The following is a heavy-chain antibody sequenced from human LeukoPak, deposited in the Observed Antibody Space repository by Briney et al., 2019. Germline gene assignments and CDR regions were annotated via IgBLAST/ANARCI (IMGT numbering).Heavy chain of an antibody. CDR2: IKQDGSEK. CDR3: ARTTYSRGWFDP. Sequence: GGSLRLSCAASGFTFSHYWMSWVRQAPGKGLEWVANIKQDGSEKYYVDSVKGRFTISRDNAKNSLYLQMNSLRAEDTAVYYCARTTYSRGWFDPWGQGTLVTVSS. V-gene: IGHV3-7*01. J-gene: IGHJ5*02. CDR1: GFTFSHYW. D-gene: IGHD4-11*01.